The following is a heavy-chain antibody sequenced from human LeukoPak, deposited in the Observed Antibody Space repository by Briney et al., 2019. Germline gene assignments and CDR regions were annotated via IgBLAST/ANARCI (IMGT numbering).Heavy chain of an antibody. J-gene: IGHJ4*02. Sequence: SETLSLTCTVSGGSISNYYWTWIRQPPGKGLEWIGFISYSGNTNYNPSLKSRVTISLDTSKNQFSLKLSSVTAADTAVYYCARGLGGWLRLFDYWGQGTLVTVSS. D-gene: IGHD6-19*01. CDR1: GGSISNYY. V-gene: IGHV4-59*12. CDR2: ISYSGNT. CDR3: ARGLGGWLRLFDY.